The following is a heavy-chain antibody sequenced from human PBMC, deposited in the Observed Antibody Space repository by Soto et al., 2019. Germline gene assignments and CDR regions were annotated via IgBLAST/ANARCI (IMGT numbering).Heavy chain of an antibody. CDR1: GGTFSSHS. CDR2: IVTLFGTA. CDR3: AREVGYGDFSAALLD. Sequence: VQLMQSGAEVKRPGSSVKVSCEASGGTFSSHSINWVRQAPGQGLQWMGGIVTLFGTANYAQNFQGRVTITADQSTSTVYMELSSLRSDDTAVYYCAREVGYGDFSAALLDWGQGTLVTVSS. J-gene: IGHJ4*02. V-gene: IGHV1-69*01. D-gene: IGHD4-17*01.